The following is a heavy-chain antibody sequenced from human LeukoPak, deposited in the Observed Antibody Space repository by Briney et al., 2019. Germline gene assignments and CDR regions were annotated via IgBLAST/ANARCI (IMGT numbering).Heavy chain of an antibody. CDR1: GYSFTSYW. V-gene: IGHV5-51*01. CDR2: IYPGDSDT. J-gene: IGHJ3*02. CDR3: ARHESYYGSGSGAFDI. D-gene: IGHD3-10*01. Sequence: GESLKISCKGSGYSFTSYWIGWVRQMPGKGLEWMGIIYPGDSDTRYSPSFQGQVTISADKSISTAYLQWSSLKASDTAMYYCARHESYYGSGSGAFDIWGQGTMVTVSS.